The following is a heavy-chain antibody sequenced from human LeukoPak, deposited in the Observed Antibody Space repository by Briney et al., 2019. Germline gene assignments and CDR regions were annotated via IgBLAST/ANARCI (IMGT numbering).Heavy chain of an antibody. D-gene: IGHD6-13*01. J-gene: IGHJ4*02. CDR1: GFTFSSYS. CDR3: ARGSIAAAGRFAY. CDR2: ISSSSSYI. V-gene: IGHV3-21*01. Sequence: GGSLRLSCAASGFTFSSYSMKWVRQAPGKGLEWVSSISSSSSYIYYADSVKGRFTISRDNAKNSLYLQMNSLRAADTAVYYCARGSIAAAGRFAYWGQGTLVTVSS.